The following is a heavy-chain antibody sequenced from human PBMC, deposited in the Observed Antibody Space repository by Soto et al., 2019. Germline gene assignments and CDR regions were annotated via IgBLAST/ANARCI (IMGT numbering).Heavy chain of an antibody. V-gene: IGHV4-59*01. CDR1: GVSISGYY. J-gene: IGHJ6*02. CDR3: ARQGDVVVSAGRCGDYCGMDV. CDR2: IYYSGST. Sequence: AETLCLTCTVSGVSISGYYLSWIRQPPGKGLEWIGYIYYSGSTNCTPSHESRVIRSVDSTNNPYSLKLSPVTAADTAEYYCARQGDVVVSAGRCGDYCGMDVWGQGTTVTVS. D-gene: IGHD2-2*01.